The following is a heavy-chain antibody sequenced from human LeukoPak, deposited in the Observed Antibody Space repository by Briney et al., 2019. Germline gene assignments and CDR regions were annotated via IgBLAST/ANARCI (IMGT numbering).Heavy chain of an antibody. CDR3: ARDWRYCSGGSCYYSPGY. CDR2: ISGSGGTT. Sequence: GGSLRLSCAASGFTFNNYAMTWVRQAPGKGLEWVSAISGSGGTTLYADSVKGRFTISRDNSKSTLYLQMNSLRAEDTALYYCARDWRYCSGGSCYYSPGYWGQGTLVTVSS. V-gene: IGHV3-23*01. CDR1: GFTFNNYA. J-gene: IGHJ4*02. D-gene: IGHD2-15*01.